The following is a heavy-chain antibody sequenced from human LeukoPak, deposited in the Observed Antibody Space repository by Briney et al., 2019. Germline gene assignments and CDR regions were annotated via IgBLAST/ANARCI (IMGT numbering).Heavy chain of an antibody. V-gene: IGHV1-18*01. J-gene: IGHJ3*02. Sequence: GASVKVSCKASGYTFTSYGISWVRQAPGQGLEWMGWISAYNGNTNYAQKLQGRVTMTTDTSMSTAYMELRSLRSDDTAVYYCARFQYYDISTGYYGAFDIWGQGTMVTVSS. CDR3: ARFQYYDISTGYYGAFDI. D-gene: IGHD3-9*01. CDR2: ISAYNGNT. CDR1: GYTFTSYG.